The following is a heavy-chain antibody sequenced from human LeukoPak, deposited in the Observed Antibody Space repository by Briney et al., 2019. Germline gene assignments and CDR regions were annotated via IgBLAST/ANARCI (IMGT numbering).Heavy chain of an antibody. D-gene: IGHD1-26*01. V-gene: IGHV1-2*02. CDR1: GGTFSSSA. CDR3: ARGPLGARDWFDP. CDR2: INPNSGGT. J-gene: IGHJ5*02. Sequence: ASVKVSCKTSGGTFSSSAITWVRQAPGQGLEWMGWINPNSGGTNYAQKFQGRVTMTRDTSISTAYMELSRLRSDDTAVYYCARGPLGARDWFDPWGQGTLVTVSS.